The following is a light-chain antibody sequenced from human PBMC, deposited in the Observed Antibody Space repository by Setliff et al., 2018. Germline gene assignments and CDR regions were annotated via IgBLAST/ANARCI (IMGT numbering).Light chain of an antibody. J-gene: IGLJ3*02. V-gene: IGLV1-40*01. CDR2: ENT. CDR1: SSNIGAGYL. CDR3: QTFGAALGGSAV. Sequence: QSALTQPPSVSGAPGQSVTVSCTGTSSNIGAGYLVHWYQQLPGTAPKLLIYENTNRPSGVPDRFSGSRSDTSASLAITGLQAEDEAVYYCQTFGAALGGSAVFGGGTKVTVL.